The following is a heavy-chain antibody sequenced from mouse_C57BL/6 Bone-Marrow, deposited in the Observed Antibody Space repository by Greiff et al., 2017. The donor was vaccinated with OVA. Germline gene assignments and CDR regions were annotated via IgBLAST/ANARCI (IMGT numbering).Heavy chain of an antibody. Sequence: VQRVESGPGLVQPSQSLSITCTVSGSSLTSYGVHWVRQSPGKGLEWLGVIWRGGSTDYNAAFMSRLSITKDNSKSQVFFKMNSLQADDTAIYYCAKLSLGRAMDYWGQGTSVTVSS. CDR3: AKLSLGRAMDY. CDR1: GSSLTSYG. CDR2: IWRGGST. J-gene: IGHJ4*01. D-gene: IGHD4-1*01. V-gene: IGHV2-5*01.